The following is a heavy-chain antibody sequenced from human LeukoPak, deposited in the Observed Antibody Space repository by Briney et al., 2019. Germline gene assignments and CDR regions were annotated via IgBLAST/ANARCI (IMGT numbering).Heavy chain of an antibody. V-gene: IGHV1-2*02. CDR2: INPNNGGT. CDR3: PRSLFVLVSSALGY. D-gene: IGHD2-2*01. J-gene: IGHJ4*02. CDR1: VYTFIDYF. Sequence: ASVKVSCMDSVYTFIDYFMQWVRQAPGQGLEWMGWINPNNGGTNYAQEFQGRVTMTRDTSISTAYMELSSLRSNDTAVYYCPRSLFVLVSSALGYWGQGTLVTVSS.